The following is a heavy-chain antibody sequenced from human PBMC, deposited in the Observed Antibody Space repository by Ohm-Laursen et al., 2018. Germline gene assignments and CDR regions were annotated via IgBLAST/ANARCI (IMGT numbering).Heavy chain of an antibody. CDR3: ARDVGATPHDAFDI. Sequence: ASVKVSCKASGYTFTGYYMHWVRQAPGQGLEWMGWINPSSGGTNYAQKFQGRVTMTRDTSISTAYMELSRLRSDDTAVYYCARDVGATPHDAFDIWGQGTMVTVSS. CDR1: GYTFTGYY. V-gene: IGHV1-2*02. CDR2: INPSSGGT. D-gene: IGHD1-26*01. J-gene: IGHJ3*02.